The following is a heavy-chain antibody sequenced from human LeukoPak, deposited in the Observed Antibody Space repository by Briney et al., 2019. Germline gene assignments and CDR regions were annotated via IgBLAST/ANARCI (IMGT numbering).Heavy chain of an antibody. J-gene: IGHJ3*02. D-gene: IGHD7-27*01. CDR2: IYNSGNT. Sequence: SETLSLTCTVSGGSISSYYWSWIRQSPGKGLEWIGYIYNSGNTNYNPSLKSRVTISVDTSKSQFSLKLSSVTAADTAVYYCARDRNRQLGIPAFDIWGRGTMVTVSS. CDR3: ARDRNRQLGIPAFDI. V-gene: IGHV4-4*08. CDR1: GGSISSYY.